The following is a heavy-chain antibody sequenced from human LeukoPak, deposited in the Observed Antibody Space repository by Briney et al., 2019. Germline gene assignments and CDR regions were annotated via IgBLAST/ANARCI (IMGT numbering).Heavy chain of an antibody. CDR1: GGTFSSYA. CDR3: ARGSYDYVWGSYRYPRTHYFDY. J-gene: IGHJ4*02. D-gene: IGHD3-16*02. CDR2: IIPIFGTA. V-gene: IGHV1-69*13. Sequence: SVKVSCKASGGTFSSYAISWVRQAPGQGLEWMGGIIPIFGTANYAQKFQGRVTITADESTSTAYVELSSLRSEDTAGYYCARGSYDYVWGSYRYPRTHYFDYWGQGTLVTVSS.